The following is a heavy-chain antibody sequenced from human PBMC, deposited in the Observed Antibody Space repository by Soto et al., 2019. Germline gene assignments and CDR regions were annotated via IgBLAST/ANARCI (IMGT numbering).Heavy chain of an antibody. CDR2: IIPIFGTA. V-gene: IGHV1-69*13. Sequence: GASVKVSCKASGGTFSSYAISWVRQAPGQGLEWMGGIIPIFGTANYAQKFQGRVTITADESTSTAYMELSSLRSEDTAVYYCARGGEITIFGVVIPHYYGMDVWGQGTTVTVS. D-gene: IGHD3-3*01. CDR3: ARGGEITIFGVVIPHYYGMDV. J-gene: IGHJ6*02. CDR1: GGTFSSYA.